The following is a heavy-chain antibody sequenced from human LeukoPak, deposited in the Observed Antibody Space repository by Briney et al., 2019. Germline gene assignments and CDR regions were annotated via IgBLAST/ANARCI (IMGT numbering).Heavy chain of an antibody. J-gene: IGHJ3*02. Sequence: GGSLRLSCAASGFTFSSYGMHWVRQAPGKGLEWVAVISYDGSNKYYADSVKGRFTISRDNSKNTLYLQMNSLRAEDTAVYYCAKEDINRGALDIWGQGTMVTVSS. V-gene: IGHV3-30*18. CDR2: ISYDGSNK. CDR1: GFTFSSYG. D-gene: IGHD2-15*01. CDR3: AKEDINRGALDI.